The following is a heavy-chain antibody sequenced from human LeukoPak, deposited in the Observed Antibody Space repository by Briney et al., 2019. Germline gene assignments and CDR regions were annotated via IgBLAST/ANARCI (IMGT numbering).Heavy chain of an antibody. D-gene: IGHD5-12*01. J-gene: IGHJ2*01. CDR2: ISRSGRTI. CDR1: GFTFSSYE. CDR3: ARVYSGSWYFDL. Sequence: GGSLRLSCAASGFTFSSYEMNWVRKAPGKGLEWVSYISRSGRTIYDADSVKGRFTISRDNAKNSLYLQMNSLSAEDTAVYYCARVYSGSWYFDLWGRGTVVTLSS. V-gene: IGHV3-48*03.